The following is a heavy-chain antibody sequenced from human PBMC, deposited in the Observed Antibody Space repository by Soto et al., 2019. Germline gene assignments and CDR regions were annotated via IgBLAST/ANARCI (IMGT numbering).Heavy chain of an antibody. J-gene: IGHJ4*02. Sequence: SETLSLTCTVSGGSIRSGGYYWSWIRQHPGKGLEWIGYISYSGTTYYKPSLESRVTISADTSKNQFSLKLISVTAADTAVYYCARRIPLPGPFDFWGQGTLLTGSS. D-gene: IGHD2-2*02. CDR2: ISYSGTT. V-gene: IGHV4-31*03. CDR1: GGSIRSGGYY. CDR3: ARRIPLPGPFDF.